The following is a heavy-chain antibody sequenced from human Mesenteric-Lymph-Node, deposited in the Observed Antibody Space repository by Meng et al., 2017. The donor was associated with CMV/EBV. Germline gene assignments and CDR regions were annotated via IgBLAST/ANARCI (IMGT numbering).Heavy chain of an antibody. CDR3: ARSRYTGGSCYDFDY. CDR2: IYYTGST. Sequence: GGGISSSAYDRAWMRQAPGKGLEWMGRIYYTGSTNYNPYINSRGAISIDKNKNNLALKLSSMTAADTAVVYYARSRYTGGSCYDFDYWGQGTLVTVSS. V-gene: IGHV4-39*02. D-gene: IGHD2-15*01. J-gene: IGHJ4*02. CDR1: GGGISSSAYD.